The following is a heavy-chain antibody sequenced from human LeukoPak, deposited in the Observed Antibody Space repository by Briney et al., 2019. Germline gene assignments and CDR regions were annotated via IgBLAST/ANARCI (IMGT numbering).Heavy chain of an antibody. Sequence: PSETLSLTCAVSGYSISSGYYWGWIRQPPGKGLEWIGSIYHSGSTYYNPSLKSRVTISVDTSKNQFSLKLSSATAADTAVYYCARHQPGTGACSVIPPVLDYWGQGTLVTVSS. CDR1: GYSISSGYY. CDR2: IYHSGST. CDR3: ARHQPGTGACSVIPPVLDY. D-gene: IGHD2-8*02. J-gene: IGHJ4*02. V-gene: IGHV4-38-2*01.